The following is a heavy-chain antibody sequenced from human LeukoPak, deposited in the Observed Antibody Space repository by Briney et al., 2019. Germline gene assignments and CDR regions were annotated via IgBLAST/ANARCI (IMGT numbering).Heavy chain of an antibody. D-gene: IGHD6-19*01. CDR3: ARGWYNFDY. CDR2: IIYRSSKI. CDR1: GFIFSDCA. V-gene: IGHV3-23*01. Sequence: QTGGSLRLSCAASGFIFSDCAMNWVRQAPGKGLEWVSSIIYRSSKIYYADSVKGRFTISRDNSENTLYLQMNSLRAEDTAVYYCARGWYNFDYWGQGTRVTVSS. J-gene: IGHJ4*02.